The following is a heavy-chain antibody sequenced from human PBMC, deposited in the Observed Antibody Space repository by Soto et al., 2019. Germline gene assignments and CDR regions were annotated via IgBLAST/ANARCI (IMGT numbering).Heavy chain of an antibody. CDR3: AREPGSSGWFGWFDP. V-gene: IGHV3-33*01. D-gene: IGHD6-19*01. CDR2: IWYDGSNK. J-gene: IGHJ5*02. Sequence: QVQLVESGGGVVQPGRSLRLSCAASGFTFSSYGMHWVRQAPGKGLEWVAVIWYDGSNKYYADSVKGRFTISRDNSKNTLYLQMNSLRAEDTAVYYYAREPGSSGWFGWFDPWGQGTLVTVSS. CDR1: GFTFSSYG.